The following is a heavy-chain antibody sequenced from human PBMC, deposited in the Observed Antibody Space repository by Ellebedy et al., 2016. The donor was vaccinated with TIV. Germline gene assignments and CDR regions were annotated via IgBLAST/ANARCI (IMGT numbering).Heavy chain of an antibody. CDR1: GFTFSSHW. V-gene: IGHV3-74*01. Sequence: GESLKISXAASGFTFSSHWMHWVRQPPGKGLVWVSRINSDESSTSYVDSVKGRFTISRDNAKNTLYLQMNSLRAEDTAVYYCTLYYFDYWGQGTLVTVSS. CDR2: INSDESST. J-gene: IGHJ4*02. CDR3: TLYYFDY.